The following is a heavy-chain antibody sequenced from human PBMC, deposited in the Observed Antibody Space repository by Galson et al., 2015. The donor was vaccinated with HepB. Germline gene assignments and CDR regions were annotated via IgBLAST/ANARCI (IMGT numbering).Heavy chain of an antibody. CDR3: ARSFLWFGELWDGVYFDY. CDR2: ISSNGGST. CDR1: GFGFSSYA. J-gene: IGHJ4*02. Sequence: SLRLSCTASGFGFSSYAMHWVRQAPGQGLECVSAISSNGGSTYYAHSLKGRFTISRDNSKTTLYLQMGSLRTEDMAVYYCARSFLWFGELWDGVYFDYWGQGTLVTVSS. D-gene: IGHD3-10*01. V-gene: IGHV3-64*01.